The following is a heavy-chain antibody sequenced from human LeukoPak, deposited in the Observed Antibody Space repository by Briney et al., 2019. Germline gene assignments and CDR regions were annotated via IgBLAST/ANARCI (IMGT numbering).Heavy chain of an antibody. CDR3: SRGLTGGTPYYFEH. CDR1: GFTFSSYW. Sequence: GGSLRLSCAASGFTFSSYWMHWVRQAPGKGLVWVSRIMSDGSTTSYADSVKGRFTISRGNAKNTLYLQMNSLRAEDTAVYYCSRGLTGGTPYYFEHWGRGPLFTASS. D-gene: IGHD1-26*01. V-gene: IGHV3-74*01. J-gene: IGHJ4*02. CDR2: IMSDGSTT.